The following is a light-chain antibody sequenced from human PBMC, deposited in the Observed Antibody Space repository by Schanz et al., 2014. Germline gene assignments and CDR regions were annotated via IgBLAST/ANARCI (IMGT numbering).Light chain of an antibody. CDR2: DVT. CDR1: SSDVGGYNY. J-gene: IGLJ2*01. CDR3: SSYAGSNMVL. V-gene: IGLV2-11*01. Sequence: QSALTQPRSVSGSPGQSVTISCTGTSSDVGGYNYVSWYQQHPGKAPQLMIHDVTKRPSGVPDRFSGSKSGNTASLTVSGLQAEDEADYYCSSYAGSNMVLFGGGTKLTVL.